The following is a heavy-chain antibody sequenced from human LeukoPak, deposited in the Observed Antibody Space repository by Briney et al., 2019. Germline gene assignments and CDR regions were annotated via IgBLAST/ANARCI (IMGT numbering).Heavy chain of an antibody. J-gene: IGHJ6*02. CDR2: ISYDGSNK. CDR3: AKALDTAMNYGMDV. V-gene: IGHV3-30*18. Sequence: GGSPRLSCAASGFTFSSYGMHWVRQAPGKGLEWVAVISYDGSNKYYVDSVKGRFTISRDNSKNTLYLQMNSLRAEDTAVYYCAKALDTAMNYGMDVWGQGTTVTVSS. CDR1: GFTFSSYG. D-gene: IGHD5-18*01.